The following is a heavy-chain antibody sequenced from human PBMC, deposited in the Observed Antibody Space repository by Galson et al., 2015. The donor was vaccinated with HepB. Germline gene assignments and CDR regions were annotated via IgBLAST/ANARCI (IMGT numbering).Heavy chain of an antibody. J-gene: IGHJ4*02. CDR1: GGSISSYY. Sequence: TLSLTCTVSGGSISSYYWSWIRQPPGKGLEWIGYIYYRGSTNYNPSLKSRVTISVDTSKKQFSLKLSSVTAADTAVYYCASTPLGYFGGATDYWGQGTLVTVSS. D-gene: IGHD3-10*01. CDR2: IYYRGST. CDR3: ASTPLGYFGGATDY. V-gene: IGHV4-59*01.